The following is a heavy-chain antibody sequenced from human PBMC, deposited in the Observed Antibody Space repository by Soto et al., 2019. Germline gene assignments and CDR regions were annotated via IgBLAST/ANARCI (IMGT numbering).Heavy chain of an antibody. CDR1: GFTFSSFA. Sequence: EVQLLESGGGLVQPGGSLSLSCAASGFTFSSFAMSWVRQAPGKGLEWVSSISGSGGWTYYADSVKGRFTISRDNSKNTVSLQMNSLRAEDTAVYYCARVPVLRLGKGAFDIWGQGTRVTVSS. J-gene: IGHJ3*02. V-gene: IGHV3-23*01. D-gene: IGHD3-16*01. CDR3: ARVPVLRLGKGAFDI. CDR2: ISGSGGWT.